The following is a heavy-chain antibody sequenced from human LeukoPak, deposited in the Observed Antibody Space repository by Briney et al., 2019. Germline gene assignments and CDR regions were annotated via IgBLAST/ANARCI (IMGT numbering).Heavy chain of an antibody. Sequence: SETLSLTCAVSGGSISSGGYSWSWIRQPPGKGLEWIGYIYHSGSTYYNPSLKSRVTISVDRSKNQISLKLSSVTAADTAVYYCAREAPRSGASGYYFRLFDYWGQGTLVTVSS. CDR3: AREAPRSGASGYYFRLFDY. J-gene: IGHJ4*02. V-gene: IGHV4-30-2*01. CDR1: GGSISSGGYS. CDR2: IYHSGST. D-gene: IGHD3-22*01.